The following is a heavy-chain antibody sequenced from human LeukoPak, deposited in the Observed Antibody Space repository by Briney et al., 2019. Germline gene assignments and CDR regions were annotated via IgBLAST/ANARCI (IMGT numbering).Heavy chain of an antibody. J-gene: IGHJ6*03. CDR2: IRNDGNNR. D-gene: IGHD2-8*01. CDR1: GFTFSRHG. CDR3: AKDAPDCTIMDCPTEDLSYYMDV. V-gene: IGHV3-30*02. Sequence: PGGSLRLSCAASGFTFSRHGMHWVRQAPGKGLEWVAFIRNDGNNRYFADSVKGRFTISRDNSKNTLFLQMNSLRTEDTAVYYCAKDAPDCTIMDCPTEDLSYYMDVWGKGTTVTVS.